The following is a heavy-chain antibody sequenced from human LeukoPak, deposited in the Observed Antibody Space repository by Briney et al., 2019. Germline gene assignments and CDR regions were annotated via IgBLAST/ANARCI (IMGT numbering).Heavy chain of an antibody. V-gene: IGHV3-9*01. Sequence: TGGSLRLSCAASGFTFDDYAMPWVRQAPGKGLEWVSGISWNSGSIGYADSVKGRFTISRDNAKNSLYLQMNSLRAEDTALYYCAKDLIAVAGMWGQGTLVTVSS. CDR2: ISWNSGSI. J-gene: IGHJ4*02. CDR3: AKDLIAVAGM. CDR1: GFTFDDYA. D-gene: IGHD6-19*01.